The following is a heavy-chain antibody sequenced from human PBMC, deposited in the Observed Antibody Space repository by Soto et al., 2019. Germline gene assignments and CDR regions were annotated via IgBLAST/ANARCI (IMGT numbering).Heavy chain of an antibody. Sequence: SVKVSCKASGGTFSSYAISWVRQAPGQGLEWMRGIIPIFGTANYAQKFQGRVTITADESTSTAYMELSSLRSEDTAVYYCARNGENCSGGSCYSRVWYYGMDVWGQGTTVTVSS. CDR3: ARNGENCSGGSCYSRVWYYGMDV. CDR1: GGTFSSYA. CDR2: IIPIFGTA. J-gene: IGHJ6*02. D-gene: IGHD2-15*01. V-gene: IGHV1-69*13.